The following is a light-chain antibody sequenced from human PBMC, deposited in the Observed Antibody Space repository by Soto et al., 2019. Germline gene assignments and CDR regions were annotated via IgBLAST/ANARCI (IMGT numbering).Light chain of an antibody. Sequence: QSALTQPPSASGTPGQRITISCSGSSSNIGSNYVYWYQQLPGTAPKLLIYRNAQRPSGVPDRFSGSKSGTSASLAISGLRSEDEADYYCAAWDDSLRGVFGTGTQLTVL. CDR2: RNA. V-gene: IGLV1-47*01. CDR1: SSNIGSNY. CDR3: AAWDDSLRGV. J-gene: IGLJ1*01.